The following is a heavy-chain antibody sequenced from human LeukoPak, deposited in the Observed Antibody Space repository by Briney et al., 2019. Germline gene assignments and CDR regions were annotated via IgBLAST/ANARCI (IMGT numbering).Heavy chain of an antibody. CDR2: IYYSGST. J-gene: IGHJ5*02. Sequence: SETLSLTCTVSGGSISSYYWSWIRQPPGRGLEWIGNIYYSGSTNYNPSLRSRVTISVDTSKNQYSLKLSSVTAADTAVYYCARLRGELEVLDPRGQGTLVTVSS. CDR1: GGSISSYY. V-gene: IGHV4-59*08. D-gene: IGHD1-26*01. CDR3: ARLRGELEVLDP.